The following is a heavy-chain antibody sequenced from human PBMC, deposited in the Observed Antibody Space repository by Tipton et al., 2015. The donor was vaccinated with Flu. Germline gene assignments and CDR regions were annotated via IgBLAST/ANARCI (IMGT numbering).Heavy chain of an antibody. D-gene: IGHD3-10*01. CDR1: GYSISTGYY. Sequence: LRLSCVVSGYSISTGYYWGWIRQPPGKGLEWIGSVSHSGITYYEPSLKSRVTISLDTFQNQSSLKLISVTAADTAVYYCSRSTYYYGSGSSDYWGQGTLVAVSS. CDR2: VSHSGIT. J-gene: IGHJ4*02. V-gene: IGHV4-38-2*01. CDR3: SRSTYYYGSGSSDY.